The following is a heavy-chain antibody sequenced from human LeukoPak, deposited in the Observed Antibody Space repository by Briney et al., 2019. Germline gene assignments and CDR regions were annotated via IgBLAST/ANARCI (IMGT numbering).Heavy chain of an antibody. V-gene: IGHV3-23*01. Sequence: ETLSLTCTVSGDSITSHYWSWVRQAPGKGLEWVSTIGGSGGISYYADSVKGRFTISRDNSKNTLYLQMNSLRAEDTAVYYCAYEYKTPIDWGQGTLVTVSS. D-gene: IGHD1-14*01. CDR2: IGGSGGIS. CDR3: AYEYKTPID. J-gene: IGHJ4*02. CDR1: GDSITSHY.